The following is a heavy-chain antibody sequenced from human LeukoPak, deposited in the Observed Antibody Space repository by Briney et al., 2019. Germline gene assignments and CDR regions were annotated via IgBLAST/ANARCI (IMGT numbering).Heavy chain of an antibody. D-gene: IGHD3-9*01. J-gene: IGHJ4*02. CDR2: IYPGDSET. Sequence: HGESLKISCKGSGYSFTSYWIGWVRQMPGKGLEWMGIIYPGDSETRYSPSFQGQVTISADKSISTAYLQWSSLKASDTAMYYCARLAHEWDYDILTAYGLDYWGQGTLVTVSS. CDR1: GYSFTSYW. V-gene: IGHV5-51*01. CDR3: ARLAHEWDYDILTAYGLDY.